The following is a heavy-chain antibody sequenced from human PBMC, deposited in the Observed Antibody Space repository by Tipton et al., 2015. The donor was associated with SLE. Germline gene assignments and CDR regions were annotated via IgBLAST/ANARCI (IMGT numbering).Heavy chain of an antibody. CDR2: IYVGDSDT. J-gene: IGHJ4*02. CDR3: ARLELQLGLDQ. V-gene: IGHV5-51*03. Sequence: VQLVQSGAEVKRPGESLKISCEGSGCRFSTYWIAWLRQMPGKGLEWMGSIYVGDSDTIYSPSFQGQVTISVDKSISTAYLQWSSLKASDSAMYYCARLELQLGLDQWGQGTLVTVSS. CDR1: GCRFSTYW. D-gene: IGHD3-10*01.